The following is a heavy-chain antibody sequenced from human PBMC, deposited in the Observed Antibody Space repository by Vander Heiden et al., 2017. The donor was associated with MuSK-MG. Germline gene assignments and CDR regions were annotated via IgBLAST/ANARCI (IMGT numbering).Heavy chain of an antibody. Sequence: EVRLVESGGGLVQYGGSLRLSCKTSGITFSSFWMTWVRQAPGKWLEWVAHIKQDGNEKYYEASVKGRFTISRDNAQNSVSLQMDTLRPEDTAVYFCARAPYYYYLDAWGEGTTVKVSS. J-gene: IGHJ6*03. CDR1: GITFSSFW. CDR2: IKQDGNEK. CDR3: ARAPYYYYLDA. V-gene: IGHV3-7*01.